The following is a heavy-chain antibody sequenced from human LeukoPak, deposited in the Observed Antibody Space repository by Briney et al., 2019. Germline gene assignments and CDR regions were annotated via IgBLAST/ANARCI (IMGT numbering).Heavy chain of an antibody. V-gene: IGHV3-30*18. CDR1: GFTFSSYG. CDR2: ISYDGSNK. CDR3: AKSGSQRRTYYYMDV. J-gene: IGHJ6*03. Sequence: GGSLRLSCAASGFTFSSYGTHWVRQAPGKGLEWVAVISYDGSNKYYADSVKGRFTISRDNSKNTLYLQMNSLRAEDTAVYYCAKSGSQRRTYYYMDVWGKGTTVTVSS. D-gene: IGHD3-10*01.